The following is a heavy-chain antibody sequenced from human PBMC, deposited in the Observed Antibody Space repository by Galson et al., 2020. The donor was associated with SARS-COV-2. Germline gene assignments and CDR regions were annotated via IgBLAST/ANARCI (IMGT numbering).Heavy chain of an antibody. J-gene: IGHJ2*01. Sequence: GESLKISCAASGFTFSSYAMSWVRQAPGKGLEWVSALSGSGGSTYYADSVKGRFTISRDNSKNTLYLQMNSLRAADTAVYYCAKDALGDGFNIFDLWGRGTLVTVSS. CDR2: LSGSGGST. D-gene: IGHD3-3*01. V-gene: IGHV3-23*01. CDR1: GFTFSSYA. CDR3: AKDALGDGFNIFDL.